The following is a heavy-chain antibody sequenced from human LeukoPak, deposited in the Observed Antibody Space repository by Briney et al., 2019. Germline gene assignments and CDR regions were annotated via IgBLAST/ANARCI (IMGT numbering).Heavy chain of an antibody. Sequence: ASVKVSCKVSGYTLTELSMHWGRQAPGKGLEWMGGFDPEDGETIYAQKFQGRVTITRDTSASTAYMELSSLRSEDTAVYYCARDGEDTQLWFRPFLGVFDYWGQGTLVTVSS. CDR1: GYTLTELS. D-gene: IGHD5-18*01. CDR3: ARDGEDTQLWFRPFLGVFDY. J-gene: IGHJ4*02. V-gene: IGHV1-24*01. CDR2: FDPEDGET.